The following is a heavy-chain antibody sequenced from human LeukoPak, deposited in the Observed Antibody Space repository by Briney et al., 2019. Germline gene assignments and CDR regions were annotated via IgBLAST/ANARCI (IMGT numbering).Heavy chain of an antibody. J-gene: IGHJ4*02. D-gene: IGHD5-18*01. CDR2: IYYDDDE. CDR3: AHRPKYSYGWGGFDY. Sequence: SGPTLVNPTQTLTLTCTFSGFSLTSSGVSVGWIRQPPGKALEWLALIYYDDDERYSPSLKSRLAITKDTSKNQVVLIMTNTDPVDKATYYCAHRPKYSYGWGGFDYWGQGTLVTVSS. CDR1: GFSLTSSGVS. V-gene: IGHV2-5*02.